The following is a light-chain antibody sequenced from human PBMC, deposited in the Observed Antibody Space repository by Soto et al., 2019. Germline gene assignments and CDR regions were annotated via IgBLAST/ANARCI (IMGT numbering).Light chain of an antibody. J-gene: IGKJ1*01. V-gene: IGKV1-6*01. CDR3: LQDYNYPRT. Sequence: ALQMTQSPSSLSASVEDRVTITCRASQDIRTELGWYQQKPGKAPKLLIYGATTLQSGVPSRFSGSGSGTDFTLTSSGLQPEDFATYYCLQDYNYPRTFGQGTKVEVK. CDR1: QDIRTE. CDR2: GAT.